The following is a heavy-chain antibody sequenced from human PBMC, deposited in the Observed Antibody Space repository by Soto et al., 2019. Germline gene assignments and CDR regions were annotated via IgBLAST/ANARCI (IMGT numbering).Heavy chain of an antibody. Sequence: QVQLQESGPGLVKPSETLSLTCTVSGASISGYYWSWIRQPPGKGLEWIGYIYYSGSTNYNPSLKSRVPISLDTSKNQNSLKLSSVTAADTAVYYCARESPYSSVSPVWGQGTLVTVSS. J-gene: IGHJ4*02. CDR1: GASISGYY. CDR2: IYYSGST. V-gene: IGHV4-59*13. D-gene: IGHD6-19*01. CDR3: ARESPYSSVSPV.